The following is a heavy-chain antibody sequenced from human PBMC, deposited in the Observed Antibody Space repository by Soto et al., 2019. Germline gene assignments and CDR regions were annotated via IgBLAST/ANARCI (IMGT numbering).Heavy chain of an antibody. CDR3: VKDMISGGAWGFGSFDI. V-gene: IGHV3-9*01. Sequence: EVQLVESGGGLVQPGRSLRLSCAASGFTFDDYAMHWVRQAPGKGLEWVSTISWNSDNIHYADSVKVRFTISRDNAKNSLYLQMNSLRAEDTALHYCVKDMISGGAWGFGSFDIWGQGTMVTVSS. J-gene: IGHJ3*02. CDR2: ISWNSDNI. D-gene: IGHD3-10*01. CDR1: GFTFDDYA.